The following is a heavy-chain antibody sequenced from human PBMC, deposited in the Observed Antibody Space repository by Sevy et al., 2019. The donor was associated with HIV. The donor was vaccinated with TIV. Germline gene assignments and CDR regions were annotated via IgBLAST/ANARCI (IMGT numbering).Heavy chain of an antibody. J-gene: IGHJ3*02. CDR3: TTGNLLRYFDWHAFDI. CDR1: GFPFTNAW. Sequence: GGSLRLSCEASGFPFTNAWMSWVRQAPGKGLEWVGRIKRKTDGATTDYAAPVKGRFTISRDDSKNTLYLQMNSLKTEDTTVYNGTTGNLLRYFDWHAFDIWDQGTIVTVSS. D-gene: IGHD3-9*01. V-gene: IGHV3-15*01. CDR2: IKRKTDGATT.